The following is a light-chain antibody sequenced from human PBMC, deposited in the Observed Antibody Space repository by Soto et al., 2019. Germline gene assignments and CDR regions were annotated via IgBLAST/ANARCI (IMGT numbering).Light chain of an antibody. J-gene: IGLJ1*01. CDR1: SSDVGGYKY. CDR2: EVS. V-gene: IGLV2-14*01. CDR3: SSYTTSSIV. Sequence: QSALTQPASVSGSPGQSITLSCTGTSSDVGGYKYVSWYQHHPGKAPKLMICEVSNRPSGVSNRFSGSKSGNTASPTISGLQAEDEADYYCSSYTTSSIVFGTGTKVPS.